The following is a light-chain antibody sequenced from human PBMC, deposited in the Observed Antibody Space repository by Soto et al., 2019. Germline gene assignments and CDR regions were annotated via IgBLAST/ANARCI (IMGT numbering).Light chain of an antibody. V-gene: IGLV1-44*01. CDR1: GSNVGRNT. CDR3: AVWDDSLNGRV. J-gene: IGLJ3*02. CDR2: SDN. Sequence: QLVLTQPPSASGTPGQRVIISCSGSGSNVGRNTVSWYQQLPGTAPKLLIYSDNQRPSGVPDRLSASKSGTSASLAISGLQSEDEADYYCAVWDDSLNGRVFGGGTKVTVL.